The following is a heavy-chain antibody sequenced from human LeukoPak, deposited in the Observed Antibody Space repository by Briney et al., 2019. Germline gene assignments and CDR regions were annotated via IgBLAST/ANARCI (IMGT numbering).Heavy chain of an antibody. V-gene: IGHV1-58*02. CDR2: IVVGSGST. CDR1: GFTFTSSA. J-gene: IGHJ6*03. D-gene: IGHD3-16*01. CDR3: AADPKGGDYYYYMDV. Sequence: PVKVSCKASGFTFTSSAMQWVRQARGQRLEWIGWIVVGSGSTNYAQKFQERVTITRDMSTNTAYMVLSSLRSEDTAVYYCAADPKGGDYYYYMDVWGKGTTVTVSS.